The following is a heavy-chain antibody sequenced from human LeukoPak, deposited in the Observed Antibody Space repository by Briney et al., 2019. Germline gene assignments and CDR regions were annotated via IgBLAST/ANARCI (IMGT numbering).Heavy chain of an antibody. CDR2: NSGSGGNT. Sequence: PGGSLRLSCAASGFTFSTYAMSWVRQAPGKGLEWVSGNSGSGGNTYYADSVKGRFTISRDNSKNTLYLQMNSLRAEDTAVYYCAKDRGDGGNRKGFFDYWCQGTLVTVSS. V-gene: IGHV3-23*01. D-gene: IGHD1-14*01. CDR1: GFTFSTYA. J-gene: IGHJ4*02. CDR3: AKDRGDGGNRKGFFDY.